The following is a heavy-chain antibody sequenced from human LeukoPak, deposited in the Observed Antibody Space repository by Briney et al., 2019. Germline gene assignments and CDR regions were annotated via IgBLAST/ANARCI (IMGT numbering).Heavy chain of an antibody. CDR2: INHSGST. CDR3: ATSPSMWFGELSPRNWYFDL. CDR1: GGSFSDYY. V-gene: IGHV4-34*01. Sequence: SETLSLTCAVYGGSFSDYYWSWIRQPPGKGLEWIGEINHSGSTHYNPSLKSRVTISVDTSKNQFSLKLSSVTAADTAVYYCATSPSMWFGELSPRNWYFDLWGRGTLVTVSS. D-gene: IGHD3-10*01. J-gene: IGHJ2*01.